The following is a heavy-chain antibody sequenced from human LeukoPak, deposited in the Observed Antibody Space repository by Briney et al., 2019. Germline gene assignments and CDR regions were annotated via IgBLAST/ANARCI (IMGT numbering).Heavy chain of an antibody. CDR2: IKQDESEK. CDR3: ARVYYQDSGTSYRHLDY. V-gene: IGHV3-7*01. CDR1: GFTFRNYC. J-gene: IGHJ4*02. Sequence: PGGSLRLSCAASGFTFRNYCMTWVRQVPGKGLEWVASIKQDESEKYFLDSVKGRFTISRDNAENSLYLQMNSLRAEDTAVYCCARVYYQDSGTSYRHLDYWGQGTLVTVSS. D-gene: IGHD3-22*01.